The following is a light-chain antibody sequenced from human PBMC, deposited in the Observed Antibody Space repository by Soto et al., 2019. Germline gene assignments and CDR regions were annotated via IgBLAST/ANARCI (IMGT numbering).Light chain of an antibody. CDR2: EVS. CDR3: SSYTSSSSVV. V-gene: IGLV2-14*01. J-gene: IGLJ2*01. CDR1: SSDVGGYNY. Sequence: QSALTQPPSASGSPGQSVTISCTGTSSDVGGYNYVSWYQQHPGKAPKLMIYEVSNRPSGVSNRFSASKSGNTASLTISGLQAEDEADYYCSSYTSSSSVVFGGGTKLTVL.